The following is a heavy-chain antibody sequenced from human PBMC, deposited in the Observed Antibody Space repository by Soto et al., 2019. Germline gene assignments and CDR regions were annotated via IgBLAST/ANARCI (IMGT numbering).Heavy chain of an antibody. CDR2: ISPYNGNT. J-gene: IGHJ5*02. CDR3: ARMREGYNWFDP. Sequence: ASVTVSCKASVYTFTSYGISWVRQAPGQGLEWMGWISPYNGNTNYAQKLQGRVTMTTDTSTSTAYMELRSLRSDDTAVYYCARMREGYNWFDPWGQGTRVTVSS. CDR1: VYTFTSYG. V-gene: IGHV1-18*01.